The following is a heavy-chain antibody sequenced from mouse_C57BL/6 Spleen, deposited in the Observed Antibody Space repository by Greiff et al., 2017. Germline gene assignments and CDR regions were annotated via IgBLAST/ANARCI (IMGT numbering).Heavy chain of an antibody. CDR3: AIYGSSSWFAY. CDR2: IYPGSGST. V-gene: IGHV1-55*01. CDR1: GYTFTSYW. Sequence: QVQLQQPGAELVKPGASVKMSCKASGYTFTSYWITWVKQRPGQGLEWIGDIYPGSGSTNYNEKFKSKDTLTVDTSSSTAYMQLSSLTSEDFAVYYCAIYGSSSWFAYWGQGTLVTVSA. D-gene: IGHD1-1*01. J-gene: IGHJ3*01.